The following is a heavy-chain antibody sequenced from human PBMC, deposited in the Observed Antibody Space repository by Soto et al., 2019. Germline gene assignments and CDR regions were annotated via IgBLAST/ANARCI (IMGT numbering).Heavy chain of an antibody. V-gene: IGHV4-59*12. CDR1: GGSISSYY. Sequence: SATLSLTCPVSGGSISSYYWTWVRPPPGNGLEWIGYISFSGSTSHSSYNPSLKSRVTISVDASKNQFSLKLTSVTAADTAVYYCAGDPYGGPIDYWGQGTLVTVS. J-gene: IGHJ4*02. D-gene: IGHD4-17*01. CDR3: AGDPYGGPIDY. CDR2: ISFSGST.